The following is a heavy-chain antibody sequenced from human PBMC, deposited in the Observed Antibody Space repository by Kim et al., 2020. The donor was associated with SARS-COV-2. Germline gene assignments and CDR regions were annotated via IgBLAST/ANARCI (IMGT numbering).Heavy chain of an antibody. Sequence: DNGRGRFTIARDNAKNSLYLQMNSLRAEDTALYHCARGSSGWTGYYYGMDVWGQGTTVTVSS. CDR3: ARGSSGWTGYYYGMDV. V-gene: IGHV3-20*01. D-gene: IGHD6-19*01. J-gene: IGHJ6*02.